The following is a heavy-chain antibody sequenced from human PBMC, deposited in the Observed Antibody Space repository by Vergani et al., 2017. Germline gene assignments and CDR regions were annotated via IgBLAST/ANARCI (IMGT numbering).Heavy chain of an antibody. CDR1: GGSMSGYY. V-gene: IGHV4-59*01. D-gene: IGHD3-10*01. J-gene: IGHJ5*02. Sequence: QVRLQESGPGLVKPSETLSLTCSVSGGSMSGYYWSWIRQPPGKELEWIGYMYHSGSTNCNPSLETRVTISGDTSKNQFSLKLNSVTAADTAVYYCGRVADFYGLGSRLLDLWGQGILVTVSS. CDR3: GRVADFYGLGSRLLDL. CDR2: MYHSGST.